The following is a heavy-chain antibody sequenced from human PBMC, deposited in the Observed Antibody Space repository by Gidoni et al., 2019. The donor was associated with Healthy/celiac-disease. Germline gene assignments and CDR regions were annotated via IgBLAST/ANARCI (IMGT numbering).Heavy chain of an antibody. J-gene: IGHJ5*02. CDR2: INHSGST. Sequence: QVQLQQWGAGLLKPSEPLSLTRAVYGGSFSGYYWSWIRQPPGKGLEWIGEINHSGSTNYNPSLKSRVTISVDTSKNQFSLKLSSVTAADTAVYYCARLGRVRFDPWGQGTLVTVSS. CDR3: ARLGRVRFDP. V-gene: IGHV4-34*01. CDR1: GGSFSGYY.